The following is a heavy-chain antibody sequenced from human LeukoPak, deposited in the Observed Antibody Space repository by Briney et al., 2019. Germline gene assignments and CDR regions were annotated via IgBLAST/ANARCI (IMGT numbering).Heavy chain of an antibody. V-gene: IGHV4-59*08. CDR2: IYYDGST. Sequence: SETLSLTCTVSGGSISSYYWSWLRQPPGEGQEYIGYIYYDGSTNYNPSLKSRVTISIDTSKIHYSLRLSSVTAADTALYYCARRGGGHAFDIWGQGTIITVSS. J-gene: IGHJ3*02. D-gene: IGHD3-16*01. CDR3: ARRGGGHAFDI. CDR1: GGSISSYY.